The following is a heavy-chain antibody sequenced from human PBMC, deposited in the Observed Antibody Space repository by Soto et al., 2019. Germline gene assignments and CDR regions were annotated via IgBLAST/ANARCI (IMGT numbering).Heavy chain of an antibody. J-gene: IGHJ5*02. CDR3: ARRGLTNWFDP. V-gene: IGHV4-31*03. D-gene: IGHD3-9*01. CDR1: GGSISSGGYY. Sequence: TLSLTCTVSGGSISSGGYYWSWIRQHPGKGLEWIGYIYYSGSTYYNPSLKSRVTISVDTSKNQFSLKLSSVTAADTAVYYCARRGLTNWFDPWGQGTLVTVSS. CDR2: IYYSGST.